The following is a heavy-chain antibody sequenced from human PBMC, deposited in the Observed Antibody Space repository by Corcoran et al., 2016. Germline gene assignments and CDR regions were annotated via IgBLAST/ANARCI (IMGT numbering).Heavy chain of an antibody. V-gene: IGHV5-51*01. CDR3: ARRGMSSVYVDY. D-gene: IGHD6-6*01. J-gene: IGHJ4*02. Sequence: EVQLVQSAAEVKKPGESLKISCEGSGYSFSSRWIGWVRQMPGKGLEWVGIIYPGDSDTRYSPSFQGQVTISADKSIGTAYLQWSSLKASDAAMYYCARRGMSSVYVDYWGQGTLVTVSS. CDR2: IYPGDSDT. CDR1: GYSFSSRW.